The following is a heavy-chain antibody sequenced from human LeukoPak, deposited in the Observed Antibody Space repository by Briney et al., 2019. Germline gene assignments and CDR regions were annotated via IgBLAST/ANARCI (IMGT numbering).Heavy chain of an antibody. V-gene: IGHV3-30*18. CDR1: GFTFSSYV. CDR2: ISYDGSNK. CDR3: AKDMDHDYDDYGFDY. Sequence: GGSLRLSCAASGFTFSSYVMHWVRQAPGKGLEWVAFISYDGSNKYYADSVKGRCTISRDNSKNTVYLQMNSLRAEDTAVYYCAKDMDHDYDDYGFDYWGQGTPVTASS. J-gene: IGHJ4*02. D-gene: IGHD4-17*01.